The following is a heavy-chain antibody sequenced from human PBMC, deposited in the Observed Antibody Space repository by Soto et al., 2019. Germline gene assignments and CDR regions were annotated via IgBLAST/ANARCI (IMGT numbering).Heavy chain of an antibody. J-gene: IGHJ5*02. CDR2: INSDGSNT. Sequence: GGSLRLSCAASGFTFSSYWMHWVRQAPGKGLVWVSRINSDGSNTSYADSVKGRFTISRDNAKNTLYLQMNSLRAEDTAVYYCARDHVVSRNWFDPWGQGTLVTVSS. CDR1: GFTFSSYW. D-gene: IGHD2-21*01. CDR3: ARDHVVSRNWFDP. V-gene: IGHV3-74*01.